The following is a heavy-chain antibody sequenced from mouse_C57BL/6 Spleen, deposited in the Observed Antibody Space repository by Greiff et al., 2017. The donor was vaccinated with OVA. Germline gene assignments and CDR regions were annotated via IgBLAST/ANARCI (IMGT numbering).Heavy chain of an antibody. Sequence: QVQLKESGPELVKPGASVKISCKASGYAFSSSWMNWVKQRPGKGLEWIGRIYPGDGDTNYNGKFKGKATLTADKSSSTAYMQLSSLTSEDSAVYFCARSGDGYWFAYWGQGTLVTVSA. J-gene: IGHJ3*01. V-gene: IGHV1-82*01. CDR1: GYAFSSSW. CDR3: ARSGDGYWFAY. CDR2: IYPGDGDT. D-gene: IGHD2-3*01.